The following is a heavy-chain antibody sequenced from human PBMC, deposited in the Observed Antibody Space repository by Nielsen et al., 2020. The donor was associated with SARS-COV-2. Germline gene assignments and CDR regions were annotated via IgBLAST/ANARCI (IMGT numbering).Heavy chain of an antibody. CDR1: GFTFRSYA. CDR2: ISASGGST. Sequence: GESLKISCAASGFTFRSYAMNWVRQAPGKGLEWVSAISASGGSTFYADSVKGRFTISRDNSKNTLYLQMNSLRAEDTAVYYCARALGAYGYFDYWGQGTLVTVSS. J-gene: IGHJ4*02. V-gene: IGHV3-23*01. CDR3: ARALGAYGYFDY. D-gene: IGHD1-26*01.